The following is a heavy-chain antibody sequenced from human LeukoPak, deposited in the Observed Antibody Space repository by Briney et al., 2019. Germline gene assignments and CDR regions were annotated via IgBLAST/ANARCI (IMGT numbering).Heavy chain of an antibody. J-gene: IGHJ4*02. CDR3: AKDGCSGGSCYD. CDR1: GFTFSTYA. Sequence: GGSLRLSCAASGFTFSTYAMSWVRQSPGKGLEWVSAISGGGGSTYYADSAKGRFTISRDNSKNTLYLQMNSLRAEDTAVYYSAKDGCSGGSCYDWGQGTLVTVSS. D-gene: IGHD2-15*01. V-gene: IGHV3-23*01. CDR2: ISGGGGST.